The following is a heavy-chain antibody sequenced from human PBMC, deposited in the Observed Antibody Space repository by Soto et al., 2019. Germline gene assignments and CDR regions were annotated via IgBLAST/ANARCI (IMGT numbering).Heavy chain of an antibody. CDR3: ARSRYYYDSSGFPRYYFDY. D-gene: IGHD3-22*01. CDR1: GGTFSSYA. Sequence: QVQLVQSGAEVKKPGSSVKVSCKASGGTFSSYAISWVRQAPGQGLEWMGGIIPIFGTANYAQKFQGRVTITADESTSTAYMELSSLRSEDTAVYYCARSRYYYDSSGFPRYYFDYWGQGTLVTVSS. CDR2: IIPIFGTA. J-gene: IGHJ4*02. V-gene: IGHV1-69*12.